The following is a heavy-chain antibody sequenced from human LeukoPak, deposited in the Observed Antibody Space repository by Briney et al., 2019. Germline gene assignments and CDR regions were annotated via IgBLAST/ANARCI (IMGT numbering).Heavy chain of an antibody. Sequence: ASVKVSCKASGYTFTGYYMHWVRQAPGQGLEWMGWINPNSGGTNYAQQFQGRVTMTRDTSISTAYMELSRLRSDDTAVYYCASNIAVADSAEYFQHWGQGTLVTVSS. D-gene: IGHD6-19*01. CDR1: GYTFTGYY. V-gene: IGHV1-2*02. J-gene: IGHJ1*01. CDR3: ASNIAVADSAEYFQH. CDR2: INPNSGGT.